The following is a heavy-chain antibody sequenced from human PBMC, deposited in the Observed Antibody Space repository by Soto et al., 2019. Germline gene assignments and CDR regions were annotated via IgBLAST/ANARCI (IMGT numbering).Heavy chain of an antibody. V-gene: IGHV3-30*18. CDR3: AKDSGVRENYYYYYMDV. CDR1: GFTFSSYG. D-gene: IGHD3-10*01. J-gene: IGHJ6*03. Sequence: HPGGSLRLSCAASGFTFSSYGMHWVRQAPGKGLEWVAVISYDGSNKYYADSVKGRFTISRDNSKNTLYLQMNSLRAEDTAVYYCAKDSGVRENYYYYYMDVWGKGTTVTVSS. CDR2: ISYDGSNK.